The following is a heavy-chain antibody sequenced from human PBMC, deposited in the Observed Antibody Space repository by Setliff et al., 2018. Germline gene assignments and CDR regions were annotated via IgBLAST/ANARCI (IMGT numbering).Heavy chain of an antibody. V-gene: IGHV4-39*07. D-gene: IGHD6-19*01. CDR1: GGSISSSSYY. CDR2: IYYSGST. CDR3: AREQWLDPPGYYYMDV. Sequence: PSETLSLTCTVSGGSISSSSYYWGWIRQPPGKGLEWIGSIYYSGSTYYNPSLKSRVTISMDTSKNQFSLKVSSVTAADTAVYYCAREQWLDPPGYYYMDVWAKGTTVTVSS. J-gene: IGHJ6*03.